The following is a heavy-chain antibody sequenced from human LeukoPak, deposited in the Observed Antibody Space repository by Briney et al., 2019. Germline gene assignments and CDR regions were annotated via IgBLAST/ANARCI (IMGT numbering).Heavy chain of an antibody. D-gene: IGHD3-16*01. CDR1: GFTFSSYA. J-gene: IGHJ3*01. V-gene: IGHV3-23*01. CDR2: ISGSGGST. CDR3: ARDQGGGTFDF. Sequence: GGSLRLSCAASGFTFSSYAMSWVRQAPGKGLEWVSAISGSGGSTYYADSVKGRFTISRDNSKNMLYLQMNSLRAEDTAVYYCARDQGGGTFDFWGQRTMVTVSS.